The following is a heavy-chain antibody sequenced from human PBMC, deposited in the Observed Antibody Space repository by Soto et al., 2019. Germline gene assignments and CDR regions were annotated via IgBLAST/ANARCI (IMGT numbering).Heavy chain of an antibody. CDR3: ARLNGYCISTNCHGYYGMDV. D-gene: IGHD2-2*03. CDR2: IYYSGST. J-gene: IGHJ6*02. CDR1: GGSISSYY. Sequence: SETLSLTCTVSGGSISSYYWSWIRQPPGKGLEWIGYIYYSGSTYYNPSLQSRVTISVDTSKNQFSLRLGSVTAADTAVYYCARLNGYCISTNCHGYYGMDVWGQGTTVTVSS. V-gene: IGHV4-59*08.